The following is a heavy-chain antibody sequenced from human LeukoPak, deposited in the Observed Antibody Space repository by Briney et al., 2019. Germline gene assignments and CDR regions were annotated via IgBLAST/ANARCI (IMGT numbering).Heavy chain of an antibody. CDR1: GFTFSSYS. CDR2: ISSSSSYI. V-gene: IGHV3-21*01. J-gene: IGHJ4*02. CDR3: ARDRMGGTTDY. Sequence: GGSLRLSCAASGFTFSSYSMNWVRQAPGKGLEWVSSISSSSSYIYYADSVKGRFTISRDNAKNSLYLQMSSLRAEDTAVYYCARDRMGGTTDYWGQGTLVTVSS. D-gene: IGHD1-7*01.